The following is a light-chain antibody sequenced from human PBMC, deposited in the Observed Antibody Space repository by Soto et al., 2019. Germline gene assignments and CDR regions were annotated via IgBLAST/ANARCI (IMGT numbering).Light chain of an antibody. CDR1: HSVSSN. V-gene: IGKV3-15*01. J-gene: IGKJ4*01. CDR3: QQYYNWPLT. CDR2: GAS. Sequence: EIVMTQSPATLSVSPGERATLSCRASHSVSSNLAWYQQKPGQAPRLLLYGASTRATGIPARFSGSGSGTEFTLTISSLQSEDFAVYYCQQYYNWPLTFGGGTKVEIK.